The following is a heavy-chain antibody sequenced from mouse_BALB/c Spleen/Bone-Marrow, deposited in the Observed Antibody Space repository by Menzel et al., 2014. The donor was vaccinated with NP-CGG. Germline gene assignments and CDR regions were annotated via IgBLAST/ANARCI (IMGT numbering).Heavy chain of an antibody. CDR1: GFSLTGYG. CDR2: IWGDGST. J-gene: IGHJ4*01. Sequence: VKLMESGPGLVAPSQSLSITCTVSGFSLTGYGVSWVRQPPGKGLEWLGMIWGDGSTDYNSALKSRLSISKDISKSQVFLKMNSLQTDDTARYYCARDSFLITRALDYWGQGTSVTVSS. V-gene: IGHV2-6-7*01. CDR3: ARDSFLITRALDY. D-gene: IGHD2-4*01.